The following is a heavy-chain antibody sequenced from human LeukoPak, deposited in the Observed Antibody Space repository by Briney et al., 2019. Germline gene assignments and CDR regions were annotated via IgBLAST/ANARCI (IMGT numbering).Heavy chain of an antibody. CDR3: TGYYCSSGTCRKYLDY. J-gene: IGHJ4*02. D-gene: IGHD2-15*01. CDR1: RFAFSTYA. Sequence: GGSLRLSCAASRFAFSTYAMYRVRPAPGKGLDWVSTKSGGGGITFYAHSVKGRFTISRDNSKNTLFLQMNSLGAEDTAVYYCTGYYCSSGTCRKYLDYWGQGTLVTVSS. CDR2: KSGGGGIT. V-gene: IGHV3-23*01.